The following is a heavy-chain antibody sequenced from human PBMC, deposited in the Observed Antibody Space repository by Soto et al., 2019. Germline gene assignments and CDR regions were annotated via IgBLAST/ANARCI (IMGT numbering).Heavy chain of an antibody. Sequence: PGGSLRLSCAASGFTFSSYSMNWVRQAPGKGLEWVSSISNSRSYIYYADSVKGRFTISRDNAKNSLYLQMNSLRAEDTAVYYCARDDGLSSTNVKAFDIWGQGTKVTVS. CDR1: GFTFSSYS. D-gene: IGHD2-2*01. V-gene: IGHV3-21*01. J-gene: IGHJ3*02. CDR3: ARDDGLSSTNVKAFDI. CDR2: ISNSRSYI.